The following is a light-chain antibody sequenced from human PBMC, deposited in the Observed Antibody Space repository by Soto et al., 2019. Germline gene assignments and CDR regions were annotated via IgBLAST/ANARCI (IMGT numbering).Light chain of an antibody. V-gene: IGKV3-15*01. CDR2: GSS. CDR1: HNINTN. Sequence: EIVMTQSPATLSVSPGERATLSCRASHNINTNLAWYQQKPGQAPRLLIYGSSTRATGIPVRFSGSGSGTDSTVTISSLQSEDSAVYYCQQYNDWPLTFGGGTKVEIK. CDR3: QQYNDWPLT. J-gene: IGKJ4*01.